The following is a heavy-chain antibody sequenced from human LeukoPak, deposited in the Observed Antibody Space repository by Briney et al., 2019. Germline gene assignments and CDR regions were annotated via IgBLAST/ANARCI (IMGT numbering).Heavy chain of an antibody. J-gene: IGHJ5*02. Sequence: SVKVSSKASGGTFSIYAISWVRQAPGQGRERMGGIIPIFGTANYAQKFQGRVTITADNSTSTAYMELSRLRSEDTAVYYCARGVYCDILTGYHWGQGTLVTVSS. CDR2: IIPIFGTA. V-gene: IGHV1-69*06. CDR3: ARGVYCDILTGYH. D-gene: IGHD3-9*01. CDR1: GGTFSIYA.